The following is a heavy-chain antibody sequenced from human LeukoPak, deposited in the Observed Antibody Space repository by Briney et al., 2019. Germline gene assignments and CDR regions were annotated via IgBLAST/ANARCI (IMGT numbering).Heavy chain of an antibody. CDR2: IYPGDSDT. CDR1: GYRFTNYW. J-gene: IGHJ6*03. CDR3: ARQRGDFYYYYYMDV. Sequence: GESLKISCKGSGYRFTNYWIGWVRQMPGKGLEWMGIIYPGDSDTRYSPSFQGQVTISADKSISTAYLQWSSLKASDTAMYYCARQRGDFYYYYYMDVWGKGTTVTISS. D-gene: IGHD3-10*01. V-gene: IGHV5-51*01.